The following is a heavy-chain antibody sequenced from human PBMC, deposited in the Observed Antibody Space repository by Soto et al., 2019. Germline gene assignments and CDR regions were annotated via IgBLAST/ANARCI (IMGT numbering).Heavy chain of an antibody. CDR2: ISYDGSNK. V-gene: IGHV3-30-3*01. CDR3: ARDVVVVPAAPNFDP. J-gene: IGHJ5*02. CDR1: GFTFSSYA. Sequence: QVQLVESGGGVVQPGRSLRLSCAASGFTFSSYAMHWVRQAPGKGLEWVAVISYDGSNKYYADSVKGRFTISRDNSKNTLYLQMNSLRAEDTAVYYCARDVVVVPAAPNFDPWGQGTLVTVSS. D-gene: IGHD2-2*01.